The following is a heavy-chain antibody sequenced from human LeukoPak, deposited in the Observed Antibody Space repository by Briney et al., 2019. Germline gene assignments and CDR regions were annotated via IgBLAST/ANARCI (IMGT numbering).Heavy chain of an antibody. J-gene: IGHJ3*02. CDR2: VSATGYTT. CDR1: GFTFSSYG. D-gene: IGHD2-8*02. V-gene: IGHV3-23*01. Sequence: SGGSLRLSCVASGFTFSSYGMSWVRQAPGKGLEWVSYVSATGYTTSYADSVKGRFTISRDNSNNTLSLQMNSLRPEDTTVYYCVREGPTGSFDIWGQGTMVTVSS. CDR3: VREGPTGSFDI.